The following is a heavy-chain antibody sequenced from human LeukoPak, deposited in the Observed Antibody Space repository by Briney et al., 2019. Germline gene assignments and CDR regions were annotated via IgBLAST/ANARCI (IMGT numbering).Heavy chain of an antibody. D-gene: IGHD3-10*01. CDR3: ASLRRFGELSY. V-gene: IGHV4-59*01. Sequence: PSETLSLTCTVSGGSISSYYWSWIRQPPGKGLEWIGYIYYSGSTNYNPSLKSRVTISVDTSKNQFSLKLSSETAADTAVYYCASLRRFGELSYWGQGTLVTVSS. CDR1: GGSISSYY. CDR2: IYYSGST. J-gene: IGHJ4*02.